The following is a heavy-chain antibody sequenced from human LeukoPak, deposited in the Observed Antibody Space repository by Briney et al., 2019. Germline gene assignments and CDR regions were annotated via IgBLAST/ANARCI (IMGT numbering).Heavy chain of an antibody. CDR3: GMFAVIVGGGLDI. Sequence: SETLSLTCAVYGGSFSDYYFTWIRQPPGKGLEWIGDINRSGNSSYNKSLKSRVTISVDTSKNQVSLELNSVTAADTAVYYCGMFAVIVGGGLDIWGQGTVVTVSS. CDR2: INRSGNS. V-gene: IGHV4-34*01. D-gene: IGHD1-26*01. J-gene: IGHJ3*02. CDR1: GGSFSDYY.